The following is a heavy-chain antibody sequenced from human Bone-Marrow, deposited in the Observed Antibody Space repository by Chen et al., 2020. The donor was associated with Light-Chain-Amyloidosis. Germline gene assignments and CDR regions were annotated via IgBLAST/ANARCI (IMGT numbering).Heavy chain of an antibody. Sequence: EVQLEQSGPEVKKPGESLKLSCKGSGYSLPNYWIGWVRQVPGKGLEWMGVIYPDDSDARYSPSFEGQVTISADKSITTAYLQWRSLKASDTAMYYCARRRDGYNFDYWGQGTLVTVSS. CDR2: IYPDDSDA. J-gene: IGHJ4*02. V-gene: IGHV5-51*01. D-gene: IGHD5-12*01. CDR1: GYSLPNYW. CDR3: ARRRDGYNFDY.